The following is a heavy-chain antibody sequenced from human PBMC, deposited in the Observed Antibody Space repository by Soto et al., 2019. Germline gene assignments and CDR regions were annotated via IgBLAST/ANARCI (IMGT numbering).Heavy chain of an antibody. Sequence: SETLSLTCTVSDDSIRSYHWSWIRQPPGKGLEWIGNIYYSGSSSYNPALKSRVTMSVDTSKDQFSLKLNSVTAADTAMYSCATDSSSYYGSLDYWGQGTLVTVSS. CDR3: ATDSSSYYGSLDY. CDR1: DDSIRSYH. CDR2: IYYSGSS. J-gene: IGHJ4*02. D-gene: IGHD3-22*01. V-gene: IGHV4-59*01.